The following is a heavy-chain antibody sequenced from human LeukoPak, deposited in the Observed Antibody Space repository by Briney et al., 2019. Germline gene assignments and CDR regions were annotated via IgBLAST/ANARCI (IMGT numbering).Heavy chain of an antibody. CDR3: ARVPRGANSMVATSPPFDY. CDR1: GFTFSSYW. Sequence: PGGSLRLSCAASGFTFSSYWMGWVRQAPGKRLEWVANMNIDGSEKYYADSAKGRFTISRDNARNSVYLQMNSLRVEDTAVYYCARVPRGANSMVATSPPFDYWGQGTLVTVSS. D-gene: IGHD5-12*01. J-gene: IGHJ4*02. V-gene: IGHV3-7*01. CDR2: MNIDGSEK.